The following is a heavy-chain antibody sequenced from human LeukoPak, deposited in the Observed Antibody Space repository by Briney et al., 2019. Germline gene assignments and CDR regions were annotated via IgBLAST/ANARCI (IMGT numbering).Heavy chain of an antibody. CDR2: IHYTGIT. Sequence: SETLSLTCTVSGGSISTATHYWAWIRQPPGEGLEWIGTIHYTGITYYNPSLKSRVTISVDTSKNQFSLHLGSVTAADAAVYHCARQLSGTYQWTFDYWGQGTLVPVSS. V-gene: IGHV4-39*01. CDR1: GGSISTATHY. CDR3: ARQLSGTYQWTFDY. J-gene: IGHJ4*02. D-gene: IGHD1-26*01.